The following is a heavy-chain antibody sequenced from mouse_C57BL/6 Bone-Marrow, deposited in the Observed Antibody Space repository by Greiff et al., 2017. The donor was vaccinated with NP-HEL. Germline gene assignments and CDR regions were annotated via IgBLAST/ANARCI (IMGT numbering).Heavy chain of an antibody. CDR1: GYSITSGYY. Sequence: EVKLQESGPGLVKPSQSLSLTCSVTGYSITSGYYWNWNRRLPGNKQEWVGSISYDGSNNYSPSLKNRISITRDTSKNQFFLKLNSVTAEDTATYYCARAYGNYLDYWGQGTTLTVSS. CDR3: ARAYGNYLDY. D-gene: IGHD2-10*02. J-gene: IGHJ2*01. V-gene: IGHV3-6*01. CDR2: ISYDGSN.